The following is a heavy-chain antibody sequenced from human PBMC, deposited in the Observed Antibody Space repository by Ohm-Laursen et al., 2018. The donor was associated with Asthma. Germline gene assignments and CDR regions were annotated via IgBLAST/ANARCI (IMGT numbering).Heavy chain of an antibody. CDR2: IWFDSREE. CDR3: ARDIGVSGWCVLDFDH. Sequence: SLRLSCSASGFTFSHYGMHWVRQAPGKGLEWVAGIWFDSREEYYTDSVKGRFTVSRDKNTLYLQMNSLKAEDTAVYYCARDIGVSGWCVLDFDHWGQGTLVTVSS. J-gene: IGHJ4*02. V-gene: IGHV3-33*01. CDR1: GFTFSHYG. D-gene: IGHD6-19*01.